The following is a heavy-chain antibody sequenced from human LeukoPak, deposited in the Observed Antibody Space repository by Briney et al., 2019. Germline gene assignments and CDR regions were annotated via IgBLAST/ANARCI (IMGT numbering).Heavy chain of an antibody. CDR3: TTDGVFFDY. D-gene: IGHD3-10*01. V-gene: IGHV3-15*01. J-gene: IGHJ4*02. Sequence: GGSLRLSCAASGFTFSNAWMSWVRQAPRKGLEWVGRIKTKSTGGTADYAAPVKGRFTISRDDSKNTLYLQVNSLKIEDTGVYYCTTDGVFFDYWGQGTRVTVSS. CDR1: GFTFSNAW. CDR2: IKTKSTGGTA.